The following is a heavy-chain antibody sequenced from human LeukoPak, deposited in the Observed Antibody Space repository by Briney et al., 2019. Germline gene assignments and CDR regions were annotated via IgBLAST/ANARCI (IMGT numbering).Heavy chain of an antibody. CDR2: IWYDGSNK. V-gene: IGHV3-33*01. CDR3: ARRSEFGARHGMDV. D-gene: IGHD3-3*01. J-gene: IGHJ6*02. Sequence: GGSLRLSCAASGFTFSSYGMHWVRQAPGKGLEWVAVIWYDGSNKYYADSVKGRFTISRDNSKNTLYLQMNSLRAEDTAVYYCARRSEFGARHGMDVWGQGTTVTVSS. CDR1: GFTFSSYG.